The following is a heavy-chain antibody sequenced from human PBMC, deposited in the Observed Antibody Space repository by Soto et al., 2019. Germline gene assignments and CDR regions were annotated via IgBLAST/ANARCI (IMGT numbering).Heavy chain of an antibody. D-gene: IGHD4-17*01. CDR3: ARVGHTVDRSWFDP. V-gene: IGHV1-2*02. Sequence: QVQLGQSGAEVKKPGASVKVSCKASGYTFTGYYMHWLRQAHGQGLEWMGWINTNSGGTNYAQKCEGRGTMNSNTTISTANMELSMLRSDETAVYSCARVGHTVDRSWFDPWGQGTLVTVSS. CDR1: GYTFTGYY. J-gene: IGHJ5*02. CDR2: INTNSGGT.